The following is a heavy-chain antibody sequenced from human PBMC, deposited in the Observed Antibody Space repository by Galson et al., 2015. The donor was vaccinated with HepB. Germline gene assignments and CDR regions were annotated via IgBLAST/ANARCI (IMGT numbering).Heavy chain of an antibody. CDR3: ARGLTQNNYGDYGPHY. CDR2: IDPHGSGT. J-gene: IGHJ4*02. V-gene: IGHV3-74*01. Sequence: SLRLSCAASGFTFGRYWMHRVRQTPGKGLVWVSRIDPHGSGTSYADSVRGRFTISRDNAENTLFLQMSSLRVEDTAVYYCARGLTQNNYGDYGPHYWGQGTLVTVSS. D-gene: IGHD4-17*01. CDR1: GFTFGRYW.